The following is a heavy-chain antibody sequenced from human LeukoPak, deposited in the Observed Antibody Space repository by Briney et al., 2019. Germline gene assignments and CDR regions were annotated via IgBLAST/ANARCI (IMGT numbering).Heavy chain of an antibody. V-gene: IGHV3-48*02. Sequence: GGSLRLSCAASGFTVSSNYMSWVRQAPGKGLEWISYIGSTSTTIYYADSVKGRFTISRDNAKNSLYLQTNSLRDEDTAVYFCARVARWQQPYFDYWGQGTLATVSS. CDR3: ARVARWQQPYFDY. CDR2: IGSTSTTI. CDR1: GFTVSSNY. J-gene: IGHJ4*02. D-gene: IGHD6-13*01.